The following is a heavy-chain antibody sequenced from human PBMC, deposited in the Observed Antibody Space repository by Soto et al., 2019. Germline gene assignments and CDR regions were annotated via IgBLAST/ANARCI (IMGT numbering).Heavy chain of an antibody. CDR2: VYYTGRT. D-gene: IGHD3-9*01. CDR1: GSSINSYY. Sequence: SETLSLTCTVSGSSINSYYWSWIRQPPGKGLEWIGYVYYTGRTTYNPSLKSRVTISVDRTKNQFSLKLSSVTAADTAVYYCVRQTYDILTGYYTPTWFDPWGQGTLVTSPQ. J-gene: IGHJ5*02. V-gene: IGHV4-59*08. CDR3: VRQTYDILTGYYTPTWFDP.